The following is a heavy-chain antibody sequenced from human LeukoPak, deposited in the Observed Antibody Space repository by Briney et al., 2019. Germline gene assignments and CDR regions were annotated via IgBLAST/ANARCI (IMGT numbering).Heavy chain of an antibody. CDR1: GYRFPEYW. Sequence: GESLKISCKGSGYRFPEYWIAWVRQMPGKGLEWMGIVYPSNSETRYSPSFQGQVTISADKSISTAYLQWSSLEASDTAMYFCARHRYSGSDTQGFDSWGQGTLVTVSS. D-gene: IGHD5-12*01. CDR3: ARHRYSGSDTQGFDS. J-gene: IGHJ4*02. CDR2: VYPSNSET. V-gene: IGHV5-51*01.